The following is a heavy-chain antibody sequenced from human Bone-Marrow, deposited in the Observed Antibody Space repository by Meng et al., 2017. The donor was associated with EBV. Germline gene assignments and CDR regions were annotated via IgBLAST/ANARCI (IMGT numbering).Heavy chain of an antibody. D-gene: IGHD5-18*01. V-gene: IGHV3-11*01. CDR1: EFTFSDYY. J-gene: IGHJ2*01. CDR3: VRGYSSGSHPFWYFDL. Sequence: QVQLVETGGGXVKPGGSLRLSCAGFEFTFSDYYMTWIRQAPGKGLEWVSYISASGSTTHYPDSVKGRFTISRDNAKNSLYLQMNSLRAEDTAMYYCVRGYSSGSHPFWYFDLWGRGTLVTVSS. CDR2: ISASGSTT.